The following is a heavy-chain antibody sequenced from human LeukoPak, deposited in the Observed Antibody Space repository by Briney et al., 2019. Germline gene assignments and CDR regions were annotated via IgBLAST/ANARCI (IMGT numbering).Heavy chain of an antibody. J-gene: IGHJ3*02. CDR2: INHSGST. D-gene: IGHD5-12*01. V-gene: IGHV4-34*01. CDR1: GGSFSGYY. CDR3: ARDPYSGYADAFDI. Sequence: SETLSLTCAVYGGSFSGYYWSWIRQPPGKGLEWIGEINHSGSTNYNPSLKSRVTISVDTSKNQFSLKLSSVTAADTAVYYCARDPYSGYADAFDIWGQGTMVTVSS.